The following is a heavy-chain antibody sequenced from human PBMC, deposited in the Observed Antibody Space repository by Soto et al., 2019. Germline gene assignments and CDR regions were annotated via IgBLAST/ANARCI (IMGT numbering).Heavy chain of an antibody. D-gene: IGHD3-22*01. Sequence: ASVKVSCKASGYTFTSYAMHWVRQAPGQRLEWMGWINAGNGNTKYSQKFQGRVTITRDTSASTAYMELSSLRSEDTAVYYCARGQMNPITMIVGGIGYWGQGTLVTVSS. V-gene: IGHV1-3*01. J-gene: IGHJ4*02. CDR1: GYTFTSYA. CDR3: ARGQMNPITMIVGGIGY. CDR2: INAGNGNT.